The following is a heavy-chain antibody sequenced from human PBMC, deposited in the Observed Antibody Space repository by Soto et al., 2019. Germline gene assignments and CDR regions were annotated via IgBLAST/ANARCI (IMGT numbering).Heavy chain of an antibody. D-gene: IGHD3-22*01. CDR2: IYYRGTT. V-gene: IGHV4-30-4*01. J-gene: IGHJ4*02. CDR1: GGSINNGDYS. CDR3: ARSSSVYYKSHDS. Sequence: QVQLQESGPGLVKPSQTLSLTCTVSGGSINNGDYSWSWIRQPPGKGLAWIGYIYYRGTTYYKSPLKSRVTIYLDTSKNQFSLKMSSVTAADTAVHYCARSSSVYYKSHDSWGQGTLVTVSS.